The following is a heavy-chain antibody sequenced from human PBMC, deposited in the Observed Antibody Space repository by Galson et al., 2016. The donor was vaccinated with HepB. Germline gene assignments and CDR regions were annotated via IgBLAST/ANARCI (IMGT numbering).Heavy chain of an antibody. CDR2: LYYSGSA. CDR3: AREFTAPVGEGVGGMDV. J-gene: IGHJ6*02. CDR1: GVSISNSY. D-gene: IGHD3-3*01. V-gene: IGHV4-59*01. Sequence: SETLSLTCAVSGVSISNSYWGWIRQPPGKGLEWIGYLYYSGSANYNPSLKSRVTISGDTSKNQFSLRLNSVTAADTAVYFCAREFTAPVGEGVGGMDVWGQGTTVTVSS.